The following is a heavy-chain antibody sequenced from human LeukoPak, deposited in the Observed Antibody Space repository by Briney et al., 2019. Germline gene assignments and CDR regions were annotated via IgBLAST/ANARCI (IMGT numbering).Heavy chain of an antibody. CDR3: ARDDFGNAH. J-gene: IGHJ4*02. CDR2: ISSSGGTT. CDR1: GFTFSTYA. D-gene: IGHD3-3*01. Sequence: GGSLRLSCAASGFTFSTYAMNWVRQAPGKGLEWVSFISSSGGTTYYADSVKGRFTISRDNAKSTLYLQLNSLRDEDTAVYYCARDDFGNAHWGQGTLVIGSS. V-gene: IGHV3-21*01.